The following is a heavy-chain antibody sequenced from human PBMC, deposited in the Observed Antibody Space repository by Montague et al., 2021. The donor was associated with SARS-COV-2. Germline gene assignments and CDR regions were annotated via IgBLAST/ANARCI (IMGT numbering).Heavy chain of an antibody. J-gene: IGHJ6*02. CDR2: IYYSGRT. CDR3: ARVGGQQLVRLCGLDL. CDR1: GGSISSSGYY. Sequence: SETLSLTCTVSGGSISSSGYYWGWIRQHPGKGLEWIGCIYYSGRTYYNPSLKSRVTISVDTSKNQFSLKLSSVTAADTAVYYCARVGGQQLVRLCGLDLWGQGTRVTVSS. D-gene: IGHD6-13*01. V-gene: IGHV4-39*07.